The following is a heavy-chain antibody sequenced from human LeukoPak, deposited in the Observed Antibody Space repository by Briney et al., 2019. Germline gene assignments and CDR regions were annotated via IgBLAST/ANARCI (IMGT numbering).Heavy chain of an antibody. V-gene: IGHV3-30*02. CDR1: GFTFTNYG. J-gene: IGHJ5*02. CDR3: AKGDYDILTCYPPYTWFDP. D-gene: IGHD3-9*01. Sequence: GGSLRLSCTASGFTFTNYGLHWVRQAPGKGLEWVAFIRFDGSKKYNADSVKGRFTISRDNSKNTLYLQMNSLRPEDTAVYYCAKGDYDILTCYPPYTWFDPWGQGTLVTVSS. CDR2: IRFDGSKK.